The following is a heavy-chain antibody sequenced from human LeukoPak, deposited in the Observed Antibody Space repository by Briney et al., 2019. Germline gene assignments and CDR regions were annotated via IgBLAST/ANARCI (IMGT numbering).Heavy chain of an antibody. Sequence: KPSETLSLTCAVYGGSFSGHYWNWIRQPPGKGLEWIGEINHSGSTNYNPSLKSRVTISVDRSKNQFSLKLSSVTAADTAVYYCARGSQNSSYPFDYWGQGTLVTVSS. CDR1: GGSFSGHY. D-gene: IGHD2-2*01. CDR3: ARGSQNSSYPFDY. CDR2: INHSGST. V-gene: IGHV4-34*01. J-gene: IGHJ4*02.